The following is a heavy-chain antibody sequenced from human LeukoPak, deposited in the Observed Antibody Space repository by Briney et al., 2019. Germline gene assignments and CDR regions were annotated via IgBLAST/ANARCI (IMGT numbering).Heavy chain of an antibody. CDR2: IYYDGSI. D-gene: IGHD6-19*01. V-gene: IGHV4-39*01. J-gene: IGHJ4*02. CDR1: GGSISSSRDY. CDR3: ARKVAGSSAFDY. Sequence: SETLSLSCIVSGGSISSSRDYWGWIRQPPGKGLEWVGNIYYDGSIYYNPSLKSRVTISIDTSKNQFSLKVSSVIAADAAVYYCARKVAGSSAFDYWGQGTLVTVSS.